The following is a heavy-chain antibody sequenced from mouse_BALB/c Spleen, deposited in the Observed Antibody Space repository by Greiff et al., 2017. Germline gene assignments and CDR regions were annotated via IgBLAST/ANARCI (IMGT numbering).Heavy chain of an antibody. J-gene: IGHJ1*01. V-gene: IGHV5-6-3*01. Sequence: EVQLQESGGGLVQPGGSLKLSCAASGFTFSSYGMSWVRQTPDKRLELVATINSNGGSTYYPDSVKGRFTISRDNAKNTLYLQMSSLKSEDTAMYYCARERSDYGSSYDWYFDVWGAGTTVTVSS. D-gene: IGHD1-1*01. CDR2: INSNGGST. CDR1: GFTFSSYG. CDR3: ARERSDYGSSYDWYFDV.